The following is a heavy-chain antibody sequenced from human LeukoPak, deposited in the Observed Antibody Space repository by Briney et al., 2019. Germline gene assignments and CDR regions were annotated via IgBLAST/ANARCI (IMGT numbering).Heavy chain of an antibody. V-gene: IGHV1-8*03. Sequence: ASVKVSCKTSGYTFTSYDINWVRQAPGQGLEWMGWMNPNSGNSGYAQKFQGRVTITRNTSISTAYMELSSLRAEDTAVYFCARGIVSPVELYYWGQGTMVTVSS. CDR1: GYTFTSYD. CDR3: ARGIVSPVELYY. D-gene: IGHD1-7*01. J-gene: IGHJ4*02. CDR2: MNPNSGNS.